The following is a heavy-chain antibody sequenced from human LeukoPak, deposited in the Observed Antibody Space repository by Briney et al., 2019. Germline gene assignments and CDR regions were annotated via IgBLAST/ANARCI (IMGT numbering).Heavy chain of an antibody. CDR3: AKRAAATLDY. J-gene: IGHJ4*02. CDR2: ICDSGPCT. V-gene: IGHV3-23*01. CDR1: GFTFRSYG. Sequence: PGGSLRLSCAASGFTFRSYGMSWVRQAPGKGLQWVSSICDSGPCTYYADSVKGRFIISRGNSKNTLYLQMNSLRVEDTAIYYCAKRAAATLDYWGRGTLVTVSS. D-gene: IGHD2-15*01.